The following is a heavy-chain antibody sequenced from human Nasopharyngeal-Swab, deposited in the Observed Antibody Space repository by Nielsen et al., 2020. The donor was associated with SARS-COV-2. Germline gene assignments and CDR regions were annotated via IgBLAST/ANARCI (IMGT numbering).Heavy chain of an antibody. D-gene: IGHD1-26*01. CDR1: GGSISSGDYY. CDR3: AREEWELGRGY. J-gene: IGHJ4*02. CDR2: IYYSGST. V-gene: IGHV4-30-4*01. Sequence: SETLSLTCTVSGGSISSGDYYWSWIRQPPGKGLEWIGNIYYSGSTYYNPSLKSRVTISVDTSKNQFSLKLSSVTAADTAVYYCAREEWELGRGYWGQGTLVTVSS.